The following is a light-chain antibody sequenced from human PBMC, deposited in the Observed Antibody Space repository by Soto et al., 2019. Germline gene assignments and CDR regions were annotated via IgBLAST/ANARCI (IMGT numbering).Light chain of an antibody. V-gene: IGKV1-39*01. CDR2: LAS. J-gene: IGKJ3*01. Sequence: DIQMTQSPSSLSASVGDRVTITCRASQSISTYLNWYQQKPGRAPNLLIYLASSLQSGVPSRFSGSRSGTDFTLTISSLQPEDSATYYCQQSYTIPSFGPGTKVDIK. CDR1: QSISTY. CDR3: QQSYTIPS.